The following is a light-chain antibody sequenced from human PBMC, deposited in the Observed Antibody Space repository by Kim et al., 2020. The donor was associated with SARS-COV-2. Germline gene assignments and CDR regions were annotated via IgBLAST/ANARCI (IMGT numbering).Light chain of an antibody. J-gene: IGLJ2*01. CDR1: KLGDKY. V-gene: IGLV3-1*01. CDR3: QAWDSSTVV. CDR2: QDS. Sequence: VSPGQTASITCYGDKLGDKYACWYQQKPGQSPVLVIYQDSKRPSGIPERFSGSNSGNTATLTISGTQAMDEADYYCQAWDSSTVVFGGGTKVTVL.